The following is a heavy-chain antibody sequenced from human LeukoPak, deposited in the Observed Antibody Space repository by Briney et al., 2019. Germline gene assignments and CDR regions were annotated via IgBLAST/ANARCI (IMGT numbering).Heavy chain of an antibody. CDR2: ISYGGSNK. V-gene: IGHV3-30*03. Sequence: PGRSLRLSCAASGFTFSSYGMHWVRQAPGKGLEWVAVISYGGSNKYYADSVKGRFTISRDNSKNTLYLQMNSLRAEDTAVYYCARGEIDWLDYWGQGTLVTVSS. CDR3: ARGEIDWLDY. J-gene: IGHJ4*02. D-gene: IGHD3-9*01. CDR1: GFTFSSYG.